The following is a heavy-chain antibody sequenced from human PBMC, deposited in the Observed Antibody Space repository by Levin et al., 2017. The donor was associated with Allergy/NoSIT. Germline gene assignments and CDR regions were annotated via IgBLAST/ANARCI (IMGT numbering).Heavy chain of an antibody. J-gene: IGHJ6*02. D-gene: IGHD1-7*01. CDR1: GFTFNNYA. CDR2: ISGSGEIT. Sequence: RAGGSLRLSCAASGFTFNNYAMSWVRQAPGKGLEWVSSISGSGEITRHAGSVKGRFTISRDNSKNTLYLQLSSLRAEDTALYFCAKEKLELTRFYYFGMDVWGLGTTVTVS. CDR3: AKEKLELTRFYYFGMDV. V-gene: IGHV3-23*01.